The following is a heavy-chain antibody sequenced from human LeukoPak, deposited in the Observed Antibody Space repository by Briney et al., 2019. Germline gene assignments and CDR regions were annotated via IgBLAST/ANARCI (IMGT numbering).Heavy chain of an antibody. Sequence: SETLSLTCTVSGYSISSGYYWGWIRQPPGKGLEWIGSIYYSGSTYYNPSLKSRVTISVDTSKNQFSLKLSSVTAADTAVYYCARLQVRGVTDYWGQGTLVTVSS. CDR1: GYSISSGYY. CDR2: IYYSGST. V-gene: IGHV4-38-2*02. D-gene: IGHD3-10*01. J-gene: IGHJ4*02. CDR3: ARLQVRGVTDY.